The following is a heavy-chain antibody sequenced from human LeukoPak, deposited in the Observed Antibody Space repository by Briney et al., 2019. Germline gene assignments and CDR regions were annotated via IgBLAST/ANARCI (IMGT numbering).Heavy chain of an antibody. CDR1: GGSISSGGYY. CDR3: ARHPISGYYYFDY. CDR2: IYYSGST. J-gene: IGHJ4*02. Sequence: PSQTLSLTCTVSGGSISSGGYYWSWIRQPPGKGLEWIGSIYYSGSTYYNPSLKSRVTISVDTSKNQFSLKLSSVTAADTAVYYCARHPISGYYYFDYWGQGTLVTVSS. D-gene: IGHD5-12*01. V-gene: IGHV4-39*01.